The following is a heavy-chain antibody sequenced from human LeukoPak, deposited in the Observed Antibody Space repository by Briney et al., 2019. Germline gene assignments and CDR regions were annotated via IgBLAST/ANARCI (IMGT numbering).Heavy chain of an antibody. CDR3: ARGRSSGWYNYYYYYMDV. CDR2: INHSGST. D-gene: IGHD6-19*01. Sequence: SETLSLTCAVYGGSFSGYYWSWIRQPPGKGLEWIGEINHSGSTNYNPSHKSRVTISVDTSKNQFSLKLSSVTAADTAVYYCARGRSSGWYNYYYYYMDVWGKGTTVTVSS. V-gene: IGHV4-34*01. J-gene: IGHJ6*03. CDR1: GGSFSGYY.